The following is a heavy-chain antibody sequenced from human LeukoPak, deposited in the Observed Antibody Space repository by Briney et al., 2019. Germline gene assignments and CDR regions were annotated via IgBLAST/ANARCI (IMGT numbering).Heavy chain of an antibody. Sequence: AGGSLRLSCAASGFTFSSYAMSWVRQAPGKGLEWVSAISGSGGSTYYADSVKGRFTISRDNSKNTLYLQMNSLRAGDTAVYYCAKTHNDYGNYYFDYWGQGTLVTVSS. J-gene: IGHJ4*02. CDR3: AKTHNDYGNYYFDY. CDR2: ISGSGGST. D-gene: IGHD4-11*01. CDR1: GFTFSSYA. V-gene: IGHV3-23*01.